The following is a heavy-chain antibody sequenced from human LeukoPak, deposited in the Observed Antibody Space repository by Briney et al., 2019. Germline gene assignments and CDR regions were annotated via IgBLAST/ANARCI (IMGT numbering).Heavy chain of an antibody. J-gene: IGHJ5*02. CDR1: GYTFTSYL. D-gene: IGHD6-13*01. CDR3: ARATGSSSAGKPRWFDP. V-gene: IGHV1-69*13. Sequence: VASVKVSCKASGYTFTSYLMHWVRQAPGQGLEWMGGIIPIFGTANYAQKFQGRVTITADESTSTAYMELSSLRSEDTAVYYCARATGSSSAGKPRWFDPWGQGTLVTVSS. CDR2: IIPIFGTA.